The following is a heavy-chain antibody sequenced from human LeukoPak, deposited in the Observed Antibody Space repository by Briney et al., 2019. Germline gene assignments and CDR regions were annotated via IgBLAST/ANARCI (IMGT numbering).Heavy chain of an antibody. CDR1: GYTFTGYY. J-gene: IGHJ4*02. V-gene: IGHV1-18*04. D-gene: IGHD3-10*01. Sequence: ASVKVSCKASGYTFTGYYMHWVRQAPGQGLEWMGWISAYNGNTNYAQKLQGRVTMTTDTSTSTAYMELRSLRSDDTAVYYCARARDTMVRGVIGAADYWGQGTLVTVSS. CDR3: ARARDTMVRGVIGAADY. CDR2: ISAYNGNT.